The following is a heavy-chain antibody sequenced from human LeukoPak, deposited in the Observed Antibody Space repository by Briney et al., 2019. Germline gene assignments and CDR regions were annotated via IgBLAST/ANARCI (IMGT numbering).Heavy chain of an antibody. Sequence: SETLSLTCAVSGGSISSSNWWSWVRQPPGKGLEWIGEIYHSGSTNYNPSHKSRVTISVDKSKNQFSLKLSSVTAADTAVYYCARVNGSDYGDYADYWGQGTLVTVSS. J-gene: IGHJ4*02. V-gene: IGHV4-4*02. CDR1: GGSISSSNW. CDR3: ARVNGSDYGDYADY. D-gene: IGHD4-17*01. CDR2: IYHSGST.